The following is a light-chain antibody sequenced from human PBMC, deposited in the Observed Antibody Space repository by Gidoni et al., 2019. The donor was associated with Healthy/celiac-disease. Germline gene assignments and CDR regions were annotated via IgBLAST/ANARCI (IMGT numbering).Light chain of an antibody. CDR2: AAS. J-gene: IGKJ2*01. CDR3: QQSYSTPST. V-gene: IGKV1-39*01. Sequence: DIQRTPSPSSLSASVGDRVTITCRASQSISSYLNWYQQKPGKAPKLLIYAASSLQSVVPSRFSGSGSGTDFTLTISSLQPEDFATYYCQQSYSTPSTFGQGTKLEIK. CDR1: QSISSY.